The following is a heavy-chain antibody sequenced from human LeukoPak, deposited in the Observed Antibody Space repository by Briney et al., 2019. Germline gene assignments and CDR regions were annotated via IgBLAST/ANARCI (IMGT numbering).Heavy chain of an antibody. D-gene: IGHD6-19*01. J-gene: IGHJ4*02. Sequence: PGGSLRLSCAASGFTFSNFAMNWVRQAPGKGLEWVAFISYDGSIKSYADSVKGRFAVSRDNSKNTLYLQMSSLRPEDTAFYYCAKSYDNGWYVCDYWGQGTLVTVAS. CDR3: AKSYDNGWYVCDY. CDR1: GFTFSNFA. V-gene: IGHV3-30*09. CDR2: ISYDGSIK.